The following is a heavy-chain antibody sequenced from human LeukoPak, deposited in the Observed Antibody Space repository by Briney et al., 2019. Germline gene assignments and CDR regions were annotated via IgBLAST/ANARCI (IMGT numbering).Heavy chain of an antibody. CDR1: GLTFSTYS. D-gene: IGHD3-22*01. CDR2: ISSSSSTI. Sequence: GGSLRLSCAASGLTFSTYSMNWVRQAPGKGLEWVSYISSSSSTIYYADSVKGRFTISRDNAKNSLCLQVNSLRAEDTAVYYCARGSTYYDSSGQVPFDYWGQGTLVTVSS. V-gene: IGHV3-48*01. J-gene: IGHJ4*02. CDR3: ARGSTYYDSSGQVPFDY.